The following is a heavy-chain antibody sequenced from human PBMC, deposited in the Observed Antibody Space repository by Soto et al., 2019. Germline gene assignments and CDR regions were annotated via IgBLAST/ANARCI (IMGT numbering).Heavy chain of an antibody. CDR2: INHSGST. D-gene: IGHD2-15*01. CDR1: GGSFSGYY. CDR3: ARGGKWLRLGYCSGGSCYSLAY. Sequence: SETLSLTCAVYGGSFSGYYWSWIRQPPGKGLEWIGEINHSGSTNYNPSLKSRVTISVDTSKNQFSLKLSSVTAADTAVYYCARGGKWLRLGYCSGGSCYSLAYWGQGTLVTVSS. J-gene: IGHJ4*02. V-gene: IGHV4-34*01.